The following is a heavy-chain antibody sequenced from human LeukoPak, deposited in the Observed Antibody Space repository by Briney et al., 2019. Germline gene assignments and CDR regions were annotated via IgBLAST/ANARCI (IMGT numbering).Heavy chain of an antibody. Sequence: VASVKVSCKASGYTFTSYAMHWVRQAPGQRLEWMGWINAGNGNTKYSQKFQGRVTITRDTSASTAYMELSSLRSEDTAVYYCARGLRTYYDILTGYSLLDYWGQGTLVTVSS. CDR3: ARGLRTYYDILTGYSLLDY. V-gene: IGHV1-3*01. CDR1: GYTFTSYA. CDR2: INAGNGNT. J-gene: IGHJ4*02. D-gene: IGHD3-9*01.